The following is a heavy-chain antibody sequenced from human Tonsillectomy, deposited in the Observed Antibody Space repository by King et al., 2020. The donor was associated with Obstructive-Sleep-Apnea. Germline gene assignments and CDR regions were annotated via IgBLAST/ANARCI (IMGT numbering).Heavy chain of an antibody. D-gene: IGHD3-10*01. Sequence: QLQESGPGLVKPSQTLSLTCTVSGGSINSVGYYWTWIRQHPGKGLEWIGYIYYSGSTSYNPSLKSRVTISVNTSKNQFSLRLSSVTAADTAVYYCARAVDGSGSYSYYYNAMDVWGQGTTVTVSS. V-gene: IGHV4-31*03. CDR3: ARAVDGSGSYSYYYNAMDV. J-gene: IGHJ6*02. CDR2: IYYSGST. CDR1: GGSINSVGYY.